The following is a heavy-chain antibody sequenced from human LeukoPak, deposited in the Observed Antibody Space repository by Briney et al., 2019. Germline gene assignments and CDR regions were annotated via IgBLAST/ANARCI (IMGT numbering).Heavy chain of an antibody. CDR2: IRPYNGNT. V-gene: IGHV1-18*01. CDR3: TRIYSGVYSDASDI. Sequence: GASVKVSCKASGYSLSNFGISWVRQAPGQELEWMVWIRPYNGNTNYAQRLQGRVTLTTDTSTTTAYMELRSLRFDDTAIYFCTRIYSGVYSDASDIWGQGTMITVSS. D-gene: IGHD1-26*01. CDR1: GYSLSNFG. J-gene: IGHJ3*02.